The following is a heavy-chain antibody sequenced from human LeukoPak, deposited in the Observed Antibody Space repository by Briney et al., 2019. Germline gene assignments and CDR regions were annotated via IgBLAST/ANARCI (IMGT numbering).Heavy chain of an antibody. J-gene: IGHJ5*02. Sequence: VGSVELSCKASGYTFTSYDINWVRQATGQGLEWMGWMNPKSGNTGYAQKFQGRVTMTRNTSISTAYMELSSLRSEDTAVYYCARGVTGGWIDPWGQGTLVTVSS. CDR3: ARGVTGGWIDP. CDR1: GYTFTSYD. D-gene: IGHD2-21*02. CDR2: MNPKSGNT. V-gene: IGHV1-8*01.